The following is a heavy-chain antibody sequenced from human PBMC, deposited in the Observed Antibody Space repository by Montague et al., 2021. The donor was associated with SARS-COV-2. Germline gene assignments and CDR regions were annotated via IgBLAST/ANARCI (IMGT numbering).Heavy chain of an antibody. V-gene: IGHV3-30*04. D-gene: IGHD4-17*01. CDR1: GFTFSSYA. CDR2: ISYDGSNK. Sequence: SLRLSCAASGFTFSSYAMHWVRQAPGKGLEWVAVISYDGSNKYYADSVKGRFTISRDNSKNTLYLQMNSLRAEDTAVYYCARDFDDCGDWGAQTFDYWGQGALVTVSS. CDR3: ARDFDDCGDWGAQTFDY. J-gene: IGHJ4*02.